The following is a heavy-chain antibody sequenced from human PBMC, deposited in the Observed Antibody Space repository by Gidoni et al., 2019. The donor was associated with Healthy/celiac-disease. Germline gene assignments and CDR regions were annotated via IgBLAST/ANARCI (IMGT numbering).Heavy chain of an antibody. V-gene: IGHV4-39*01. CDR3: ARYGTGYCSGGSCYPFDP. Sequence: QLQLQESGPGLVKPSETLSLTCTVSGGSISSSSYYWGWIRQPPGKGLEWIGSIYYSGSTYYNPSLKSRVTISVDTSKNQFSLKLSSVTAADTAVYYCARYGTGYCSGGSCYPFDPWGQGTLVTVSS. CDR1: GGSISSSSYY. J-gene: IGHJ5*02. D-gene: IGHD2-15*01. CDR2: IYYSGST.